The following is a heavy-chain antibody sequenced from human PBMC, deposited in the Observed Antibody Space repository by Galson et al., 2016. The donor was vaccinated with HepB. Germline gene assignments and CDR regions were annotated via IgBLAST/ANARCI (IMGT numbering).Heavy chain of an antibody. D-gene: IGHD2-21*01. CDR2: ISWDSGSR. V-gene: IGHV3-9*01. J-gene: IGHJ3*02. Sequence: SLRLTCAASGFTFDDYAMHWVRQVPGKGLEWVSGISWDSGSRDYADSVKGRFTISRDNAKNSMNLQMNSLRDEDTALYYCVKDRIFRDMVIVNAFDIWGQGTMVTVSS. CDR1: GFTFDDYA. CDR3: VKDRIFRDMVIVNAFDI.